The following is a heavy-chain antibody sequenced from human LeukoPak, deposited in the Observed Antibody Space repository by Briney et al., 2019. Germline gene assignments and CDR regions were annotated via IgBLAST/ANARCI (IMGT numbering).Heavy chain of an antibody. CDR1: GFTFSSYG. D-gene: IGHD3-16*02. J-gene: IGHJ5*02. CDR3: AKEDYVWGSYRSHWFDP. CDR2: ISGSGGST. Sequence: GGSLTLSCAASGFTFSSYGMSWVRQVPGKGLEWVSAISGSGGSTYYADSVKGRFTISRDNSKNTLYLQMNSLRAEDTAVYYCAKEDYVWGSYRSHWFDPWGQGTLVTVSS. V-gene: IGHV3-23*01.